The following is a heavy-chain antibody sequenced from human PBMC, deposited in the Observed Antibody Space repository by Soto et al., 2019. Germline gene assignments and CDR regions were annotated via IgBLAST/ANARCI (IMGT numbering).Heavy chain of an antibody. CDR3: ARVGYDILTGHDY. CDR2: IYYSGST. V-gene: IGHV4-31*03. D-gene: IGHD3-9*01. CDR1: GGSISSGGYC. J-gene: IGHJ4*02. Sequence: PSETLSLTCTVSGGSISSGGYCWSWIRQHPGKGLEWIGYIYYSGSTYYNPSLKSRVTISVDTSKNQFSLKLSSVTAADTAVYYCARVGYDILTGHDYWGQGTLVTVSS.